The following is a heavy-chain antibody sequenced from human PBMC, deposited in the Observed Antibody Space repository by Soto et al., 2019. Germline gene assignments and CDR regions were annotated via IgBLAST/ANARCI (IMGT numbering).Heavy chain of an antibody. V-gene: IGHV3-23*01. J-gene: IGHJ4*02. Sequence: GGSLRLSCAASGFTFSNYAMNWVRPAPGKGLEWVSGIRASGGSTNYADSVKGRFTISRDNSKNTLYLQMNGLRAEATAVYYCAKRPLRDTTFDYWGQGTLVTVSS. CDR3: AKRPLRDTTFDY. CDR1: GFTFSNYA. CDR2: IRASGGST. D-gene: IGHD4-17*01.